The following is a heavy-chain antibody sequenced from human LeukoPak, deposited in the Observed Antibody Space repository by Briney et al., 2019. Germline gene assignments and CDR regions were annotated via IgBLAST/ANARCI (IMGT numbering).Heavy chain of an antibody. J-gene: IGHJ5*02. CDR2: IYSGGST. CDR1: GFTVSSNY. Sequence: GGSLRLSCAASGFTVSSNYMSWVRQAPGKGLEWVSVIYSGGSTYYADSVKGRFTIPRDNSKNTLYLQMNSLRAEDTAVYYCARDLAAAGWFDPWGQGTLVTVSS. CDR3: ARDLAAAGWFDP. D-gene: IGHD6-13*01. V-gene: IGHV3-53*01.